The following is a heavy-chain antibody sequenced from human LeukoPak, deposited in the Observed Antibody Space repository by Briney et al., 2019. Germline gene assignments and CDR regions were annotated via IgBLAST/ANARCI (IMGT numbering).Heavy chain of an antibody. CDR1: GGSISSYY. J-gene: IGHJ6*02. V-gene: IGHV4-59*08. Sequence: SETLSLTCTVSGGSISSYYWSWIRQPPGKGLEWIGYIYYSGSTNYNPSLKSRVTISVDTSKNQFSLKLSSVTAADTAVYYCARHSTGGYYYGMDVWGQGTTATVSS. CDR2: IYYSGST. CDR3: ARHSTGGYYYGMDV. D-gene: IGHD7-27*01.